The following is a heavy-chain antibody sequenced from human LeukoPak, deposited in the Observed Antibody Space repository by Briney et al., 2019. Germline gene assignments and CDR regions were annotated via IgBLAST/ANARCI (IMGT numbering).Heavy chain of an antibody. V-gene: IGHV1-2*02. Sequence: ASVEVSCKASGYTFTGFYLHWVRQAPGQGPEWMGWINPNGGGTNYAQKFQGRVTMTRDTSISTVYMELSRLKSDDTAVYYCARLDVQYSFENWGRGTLVTVSS. J-gene: IGHJ4*02. CDR3: ARLDVQYSFEN. CDR2: INPNGGGT. CDR1: GYTFTGFY.